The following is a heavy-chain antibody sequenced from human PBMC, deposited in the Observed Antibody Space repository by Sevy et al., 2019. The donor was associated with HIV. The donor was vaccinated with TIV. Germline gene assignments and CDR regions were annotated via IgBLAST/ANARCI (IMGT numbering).Heavy chain of an antibody. J-gene: IGHJ6*02. CDR1: GFTFTSSA. CDR2: IVVGSGNT. Sequence: ASVKVSCKASGFTFTSSAVQWVRQARGQRLEWIGWIVVGSGNTNYAQKFQERVTITRDMSTSTAYMELSSLRSEDTAVYYCAATSDYDSSGYYRLTYYGMDVWGQRTTVTVSS. CDR3: AATSDYDSSGYYRLTYYGMDV. V-gene: IGHV1-58*01. D-gene: IGHD3-22*01.